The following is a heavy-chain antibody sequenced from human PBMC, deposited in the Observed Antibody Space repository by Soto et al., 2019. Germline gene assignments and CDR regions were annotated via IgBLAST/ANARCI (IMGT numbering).Heavy chain of an antibody. CDR1: GGSISSYY. V-gene: IGHV4-59*01. CDR3: ARRECSTSSCYQASWFDP. J-gene: IGHJ5*02. Sequence: PSETLSLTCTVSGGSISSYYWTWIRQPPGKGLEWIGYSYYSGRPYYNPSLKSRVTISLDTSKNQFSLKLSSVTAADTAMYYCARRECSTSSCYQASWFDPWGQGTLVTVSS. D-gene: IGHD2-2*01. CDR2: SYYSGRP.